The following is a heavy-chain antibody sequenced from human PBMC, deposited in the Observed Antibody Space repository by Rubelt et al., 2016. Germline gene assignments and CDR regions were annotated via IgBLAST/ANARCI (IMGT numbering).Heavy chain of an antibody. V-gene: IGHV1-2*02. J-gene: IGHJ4*02. CDR2: INPNSGGQ. Sequence: QVQLVQSGAEVKKPGASVKVSCKASGYTFTGYYMHWGRQAPGQGLEWMGWINPNSGGQNYAQKWQGGGTRTRYTSISEAYMELSRLRSDDTAVYYCARDDAPYYYDSSGYYDYWGQGTLVTVSS. D-gene: IGHD3-22*01. CDR3: ARDDAPYYYDSSGYYDY. CDR1: GYTFTGYY.